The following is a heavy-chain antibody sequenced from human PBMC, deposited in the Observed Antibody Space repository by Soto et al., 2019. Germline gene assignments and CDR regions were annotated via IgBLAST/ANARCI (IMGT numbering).Heavy chain of an antibody. CDR1: GGTFSSYA. Sequence: SVKVSCKASGGTFSSYAISWVRQAPGQGLEWMGGIIPIFGTANYAQKFQGRVTITADESTSTAYMELSSLRSEDTAVYYCARVGNSAAPWSGLNCFDTWGQGTLVTVSS. V-gene: IGHV1-69*13. CDR3: ARVGNSAAPWSGLNCFDT. CDR2: IIPIFGTA. D-gene: IGHD3-3*01. J-gene: IGHJ5*02.